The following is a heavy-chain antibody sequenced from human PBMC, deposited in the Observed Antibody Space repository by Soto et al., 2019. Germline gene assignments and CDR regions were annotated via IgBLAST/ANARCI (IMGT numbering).Heavy chain of an antibody. CDR1: GGTFSSYA. J-gene: IGHJ5*02. V-gene: IGHV1-69*12. Sequence: QVQLVQSGAEVKKPGSSVKVSCKASGGTFSSYAISWVRQAPGQGLEWMGGIIPIFGTANYAQKFQGRVTINADESTSTAYMELSSLRSEDTAVYYCAREQRKVIAVAGEAGGGNWFDPWGQGTLVTVSS. CDR3: AREQRKVIAVAGEAGGGNWFDP. CDR2: IIPIFGTA. D-gene: IGHD6-19*01.